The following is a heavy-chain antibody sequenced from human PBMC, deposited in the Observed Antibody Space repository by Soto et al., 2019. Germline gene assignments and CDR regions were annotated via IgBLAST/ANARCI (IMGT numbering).Heavy chain of an antibody. V-gene: IGHV3-53*02. J-gene: IGHJ4*02. CDR2: IFSGGST. D-gene: IGHD6-13*01. CDR3: TRDLPGDGSSWPRE. CDR1: GFTVSSNY. Sequence: EVQLVETGGGLIQPGGSLRLSCAASGFTVSSNYMSWVRQAPGKGLEWVSVIFSGGSTYYADAVKGRFTISSDNSKNMLELQMNGLRAEDTAVYYCTRDLPGDGSSWPREWGQGTLVTVSS.